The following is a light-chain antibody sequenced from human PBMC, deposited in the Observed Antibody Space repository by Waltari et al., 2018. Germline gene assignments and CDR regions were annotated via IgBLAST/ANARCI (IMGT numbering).Light chain of an antibody. CDR3: SSYATSSPYVSGFYV. J-gene: IGLJ1*01. CDR1: SSDVGGYNY. CDR2: DVS. Sequence: QSALTQPASVSGSPGQSITISCTGTSSDVGGYNYVSWYQQHPGKAPKLMIYDVSKRPSGVSARFSGSKSGNTASLTISGLQADDEADYYCSSYATSSPYVSGFYVPGTGTKVTVL. V-gene: IGLV2-14*03.